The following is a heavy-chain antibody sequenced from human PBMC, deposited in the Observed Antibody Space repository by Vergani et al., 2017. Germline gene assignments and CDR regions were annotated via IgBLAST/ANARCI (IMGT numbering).Heavy chain of an antibody. CDR2: IKQDGSEK. CDR3: ARDLDDSSGYGGLFDY. J-gene: IGHJ4*02. CDR1: GFTFSSYW. D-gene: IGHD3-22*01. Sequence: EVQLVESGGGLVQPGGSLRLSCAASGFTFSSYWLSWVRQAPGKGREWVANIKQDGSEKYYVDSVKGRLTISRDNAKNSLYLQMNSLRAEDTAVYYCARDLDDSSGYGGLFDYWGQGTLVTVSS. V-gene: IGHV3-7*03.